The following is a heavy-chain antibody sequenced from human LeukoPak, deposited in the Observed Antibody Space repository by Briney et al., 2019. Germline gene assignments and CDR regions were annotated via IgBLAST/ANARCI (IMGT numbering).Heavy chain of an antibody. Sequence: ASVKVSCKASGYTFTSYYMHWVRQAPGHGLEWMGIINPSGGSTSYAQKFQGRVTMTRDTSTSTVYMELSSLRSEDTAVYYCAREGGEGFGEPVDSFDYWGQGTLVTVSS. CDR1: GYTFTSYY. V-gene: IGHV1-46*01. CDR2: INPSGGST. CDR3: AREGGEGFGEPVDSFDY. J-gene: IGHJ4*02. D-gene: IGHD3-10*01.